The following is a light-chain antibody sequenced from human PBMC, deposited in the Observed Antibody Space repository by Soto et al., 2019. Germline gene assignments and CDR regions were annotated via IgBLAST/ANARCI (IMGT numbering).Light chain of an antibody. CDR1: QSVRTN. CDR3: QQYNNWPPLT. V-gene: IGKV3-15*01. CDR2: AAS. J-gene: IGKJ4*01. Sequence: EVVVTQSPATLSVSLGGRATLSCRASQSVRTNLAWYQQKPGQAPRLLIYAASTRATGIPARFSGSGSGTEFTRTITSLQSEDFAVYYCQQYNNWPPLTFGGGTKVEIK.